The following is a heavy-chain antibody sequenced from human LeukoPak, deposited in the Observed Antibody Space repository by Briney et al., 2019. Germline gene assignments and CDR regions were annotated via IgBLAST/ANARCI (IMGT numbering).Heavy chain of an antibody. CDR1: GFSLTNARMG. D-gene: IGHD3-16*02. V-gene: IGHV2-26*01. Sequence: ESGPVLVKPTETLTLTCTVSGFSLTNARMGVSWIRQPPGKALEWLAHIFSNDEKFYSTSLKSRLTVSKDTSKRQVVLTTTNMDPGDTATYYCVRIHPMITFGGVIATLAFDICGQGTMVTVSS. CDR3: VRIHPMITFGGVIATLAFDI. CDR2: IFSNDEK. J-gene: IGHJ3*02.